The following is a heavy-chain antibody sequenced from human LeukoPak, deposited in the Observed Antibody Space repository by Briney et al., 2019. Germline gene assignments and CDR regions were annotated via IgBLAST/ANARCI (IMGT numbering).Heavy chain of an antibody. CDR2: INTNTGNP. Sequence: ASVKVSCKASGYTFTSYAMNWVRQAPGQGLEWMGWINTNTGNPTYAQGFTGRFVFSLDTSVGTAYLQISSLKAEDTAVYYCARGSIFEGIAVAGSFDYWGQGTLVTVSS. CDR3: ARGSIFEGIAVAGSFDY. J-gene: IGHJ4*02. V-gene: IGHV7-4-1*02. D-gene: IGHD6-19*01. CDR1: GYTFTSYA.